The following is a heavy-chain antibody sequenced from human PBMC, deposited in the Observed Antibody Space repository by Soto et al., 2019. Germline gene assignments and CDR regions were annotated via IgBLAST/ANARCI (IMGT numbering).Heavy chain of an antibody. CDR2: IKQDGSEK. V-gene: IGHV3-7*03. Sequence: VGSLRLSCAASGFTFSSYWMSWVRQAPGKGLEWVANIKQDGSEKYYVDSVKGRFTISRDNAKNSLYLQMNSLRAEDTAVYYCARLPPLAYYYDSSGYNWFDPWGQGTLVTVSS. CDR1: GFTFSSYW. J-gene: IGHJ5*02. CDR3: ARLPPLAYYYDSSGYNWFDP. D-gene: IGHD3-22*01.